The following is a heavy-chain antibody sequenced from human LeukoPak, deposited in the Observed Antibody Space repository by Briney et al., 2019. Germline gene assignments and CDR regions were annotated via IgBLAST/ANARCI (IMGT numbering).Heavy chain of an antibody. Sequence: GGSLRPSCAASGFTFSSYGMHWVRQAPGKGLEWVAFIRYDGSNRYYADSVKGRFTISRDNSKNTLYLQMNSLRNEDTAVYYCAKRYCSGGTCYLSRSGFDYWGQGTLVTVSS. J-gene: IGHJ4*02. D-gene: IGHD2-15*01. CDR2: IRYDGSNR. V-gene: IGHV3-30*02. CDR3: AKRYCSGGTCYLSRSGFDY. CDR1: GFTFSSYG.